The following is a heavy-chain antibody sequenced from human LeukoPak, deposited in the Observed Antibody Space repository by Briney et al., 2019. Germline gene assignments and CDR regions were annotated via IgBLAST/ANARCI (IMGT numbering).Heavy chain of an antibody. J-gene: IGHJ4*02. CDR1: GGYLHTYF. D-gene: IGHD3-16*01. V-gene: IGHV4-4*07. Sequence: SETLSLTCTVSGGYLHTYFWSWNRQPAGKGLEWLGRFSASGTTNYNPSLKSRVTISVDTSKNQCSLKLTSVTAADTAAYYCARIGGITYFDYWGQGSLVTVSS. CDR2: FSASGTT. CDR3: ARIGGITYFDY.